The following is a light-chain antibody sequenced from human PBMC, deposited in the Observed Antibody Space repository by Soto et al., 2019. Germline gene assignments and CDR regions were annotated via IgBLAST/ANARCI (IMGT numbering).Light chain of an antibody. J-gene: IGLJ3*02. V-gene: IGLV2-14*01. CDR2: DVS. CDR3: SSYTIRNTGLWV. Sequence: QSALTQPASVSGSPGQSITISCTGTNSDVGGYNYVSWYQQHPGKAPKLMIYDVSNRPSGVSNRLSGSKSGNTDSLTISGLHAEAEADYYCSSYTIRNTGLWVFGGGTQLTVL. CDR1: NSDVGGYNY.